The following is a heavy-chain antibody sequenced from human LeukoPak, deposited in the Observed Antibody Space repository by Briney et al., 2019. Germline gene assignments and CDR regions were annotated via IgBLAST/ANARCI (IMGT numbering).Heavy chain of an antibody. CDR2: IKGSGGST. V-gene: IGHV3-23*01. CDR1: GFTFSSCA. Sequence: PGGSLRLSCAASGFTFSSCAMSWVRQAPGKGLEWVSSIKGSGGSTYYTDSVKGRFTISRDNSKNTLHLQMDSLRVEDTAVYYCAKDGRMTDYWGQGTLVTVSS. J-gene: IGHJ4*02. CDR3: AKDGRMTDY. D-gene: IGHD1-26*01.